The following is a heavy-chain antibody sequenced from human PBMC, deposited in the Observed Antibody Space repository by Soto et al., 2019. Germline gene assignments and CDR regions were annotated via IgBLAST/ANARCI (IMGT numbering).Heavy chain of an antibody. D-gene: IGHD3-9*01. J-gene: IGHJ4*02. CDR2: MSHSGGT. V-gene: IGHV4-34*01. Sequence: SETLSLTCAVYGGSVSGANYYWSWIRQPPGKGLEWIGEMSHSGGTHFNPSLKSRVTISVDTSTNQFSLKMSSVTAADTAVYYCASTQPNVLRYFDWLPMKYWGQGTLVTVSS. CDR1: GGSVSGANYY. CDR3: ASTQPNVLRYFDWLPMKY.